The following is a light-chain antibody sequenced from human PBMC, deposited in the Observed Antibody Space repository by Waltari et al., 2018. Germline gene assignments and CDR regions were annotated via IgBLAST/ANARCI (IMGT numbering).Light chain of an antibody. J-gene: IGLJ2*01. CDR3: QSYDSSLDSVV. Sequence: QSVLTPPPSVSGAPGQRVTISCSGSSSNIGAGYDVPWYQQLPGTAPKLLIYGISVRPSGVPNRFSHSKSGASASLAITGLQADDEGHYYCQSYDSSLDSVVFGGGTKLTVL. CDR1: SSNIGAGYD. V-gene: IGLV1-40*01. CDR2: GIS.